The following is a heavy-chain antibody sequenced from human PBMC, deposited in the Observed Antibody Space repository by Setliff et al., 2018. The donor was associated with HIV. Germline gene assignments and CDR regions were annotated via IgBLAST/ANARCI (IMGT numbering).Heavy chain of an antibody. V-gene: IGHV4-39*07. CDR1: GGSISSGSYY. J-gene: IGHJ6*02. Sequence: SETLSLTCTVSGGSISSGSYYWSWIRQPPGKGLEWIGSIYYDGSTYYNPSLKSRVTILGDTSKNQFSLKLRSVTAADTAVYYCARDRGSSSDYYYYGMDVWGQGTRSPSP. CDR2: IYYDGST. CDR3: ARDRGSSSDYYYYGMDV. D-gene: IGHD6-6*01.